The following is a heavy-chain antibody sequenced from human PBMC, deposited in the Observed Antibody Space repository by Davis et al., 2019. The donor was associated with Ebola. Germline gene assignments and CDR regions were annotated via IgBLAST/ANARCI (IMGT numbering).Heavy chain of an antibody. J-gene: IGHJ4*02. CDR3: ARASNLRGDY. CDR2: INPNDGRT. D-gene: IGHD3-16*01. CDR1: GYTFTNYY. Sequence: ASVKVSCKASGYTFTNYYMHWVRQAPGQGLEWMGMINPNDGRTIYAQKFQGRVTMTRDTSISTAYMELSRLRSDDTAVYYCARASNLRGDYWGQGTLVTVSS. V-gene: IGHV1-2*02.